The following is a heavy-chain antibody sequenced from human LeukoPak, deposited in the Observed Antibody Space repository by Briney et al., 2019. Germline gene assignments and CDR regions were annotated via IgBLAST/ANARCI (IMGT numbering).Heavy chain of an antibody. CDR2: GFHIGMT. J-gene: IGHJ4*01. D-gene: IGHD3-22*01. Sequence: MSSETLSLTCAVSGYHLSSGYYWGWLRQPLGKGLQWIGSGFHIGMTYYNLSLKSRVTISLDTSRNEVSLKLNSMTAADTAVYFCVRYTSKGQPPMIRVAFPDHWGRGTLVTVSS. CDR3: VRYTSKGQPPMIRVAFPDH. CDR1: GYHLSSGYY. V-gene: IGHV4-38-2*01.